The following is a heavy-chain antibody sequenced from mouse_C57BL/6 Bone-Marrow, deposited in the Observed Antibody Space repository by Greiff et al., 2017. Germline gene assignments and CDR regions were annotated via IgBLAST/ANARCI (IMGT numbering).Heavy chain of an antibody. CDR3: ARFDYYGSSRYFDV. Sequence: VQLQQSGAELVKPGASVKLSCTASGFNIKDYYMHWVKQRTEQGLEWIGRIDPEDGETKYAPNFQGKATITADTSSNTAYLQLSSLTSEDTAVYYCARFDYYGSSRYFDVWGTGTTVTVSS. CDR1: GFNIKDYY. J-gene: IGHJ1*03. V-gene: IGHV14-2*01. CDR2: IDPEDGET. D-gene: IGHD1-1*01.